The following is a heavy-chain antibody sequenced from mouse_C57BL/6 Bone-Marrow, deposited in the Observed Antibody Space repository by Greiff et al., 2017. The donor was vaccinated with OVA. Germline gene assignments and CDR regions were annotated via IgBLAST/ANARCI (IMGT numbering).Heavy chain of an antibody. CDR1: GYAFTNYL. CDR2: INPGSGGT. D-gene: IGHD1-1*01. CDR3: AREGEVTTVVDGGYFDY. V-gene: IGHV1-54*01. J-gene: IGHJ2*01. Sequence: QVQLKQSGAELVRPGTSVKVSCKASGYAFTNYLIAWVKQRPGQGLEWIGVINPGSGGTNYNEKFKGKATLTEDKSSSTAYMQRSSLTSEDSAVYFCAREGEVTTVVDGGYFDYWGQGTTLTFSS.